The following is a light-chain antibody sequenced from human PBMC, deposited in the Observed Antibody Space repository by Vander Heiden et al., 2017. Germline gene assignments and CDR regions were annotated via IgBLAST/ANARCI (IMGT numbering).Light chain of an antibody. J-gene: IGLJ3*02. CDR2: KDS. CDR3: YSATDNIGV. V-gene: IGLV3-27*01. Sequence: SYELTQPSSVSVSPGQTARITCSGDVLAKKYARWFQQEPGQAPVLIIYKDSGRPSGIPERFSGSSSGTTVTLTISGAQVEDEADYYCYSATDNIGVFGGGTKLTVL. CDR1: VLAKKY.